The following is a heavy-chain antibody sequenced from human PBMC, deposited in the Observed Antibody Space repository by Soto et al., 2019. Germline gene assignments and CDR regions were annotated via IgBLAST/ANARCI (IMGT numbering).Heavy chain of an antibody. D-gene: IGHD4-17*01. Sequence: ASVKVSCKASGYAFTNYAMHWVRQAPGQRLEWMGWIIAGNGNTKYSQNFQGRVTITGDTSASTAYMELSSLRSEDTAVYYCARDRGDYSPYFDSWGQGTLVTVSS. V-gene: IGHV1-3*01. J-gene: IGHJ4*02. CDR3: ARDRGDYSPYFDS. CDR2: IIAGNGNT. CDR1: GYAFTNYA.